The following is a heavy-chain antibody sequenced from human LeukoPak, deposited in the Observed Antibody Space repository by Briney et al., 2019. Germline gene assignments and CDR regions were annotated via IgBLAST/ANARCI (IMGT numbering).Heavy chain of an antibody. J-gene: IGHJ4*02. V-gene: IGHV4-34*01. CDR2: INHSGST. D-gene: IGHD2-15*01. Sequence: PSETLSLTCAVYGGSFSGYYWSWIRQPPGKGLEWIGEINHSGSTNYNPSLKSRVTISVDTSKNQFSLKLSSVAAADTAVYYCARGAGEVVAASHYWGQGTLVTVSS. CDR1: GGSFSGYY. CDR3: ARGAGEVVAASHY.